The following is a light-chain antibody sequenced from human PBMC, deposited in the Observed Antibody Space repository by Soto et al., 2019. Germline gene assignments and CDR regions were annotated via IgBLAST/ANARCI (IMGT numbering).Light chain of an antibody. V-gene: IGKV3-15*01. Sequence: EVVMTQSPATLSVSPGERATLSCRASQSVSSNLVWYQQKPGQAPRLLIYGASTRATGIPARFSGSGSGTEFTLTISSQQSEDFAVYYCQQYNKWPPYTFGQGTKLEIK. CDR2: GAS. CDR1: QSVSSN. J-gene: IGKJ2*01. CDR3: QQYNKWPPYT.